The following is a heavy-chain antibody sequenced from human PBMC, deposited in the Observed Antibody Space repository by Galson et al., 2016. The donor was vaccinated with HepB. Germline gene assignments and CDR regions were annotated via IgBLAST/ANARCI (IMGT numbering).Heavy chain of an antibody. CDR3: VRRSGWFNWFDP. V-gene: IGHV4-34*01. Sequence: SETLSLTCAVYGGSFSGYYWSWVRQPPGKGLQWIGEINHSGNTIYNPSLKSRVTISLDTPKNLFTLQLSSVTAADTAIYYCVRRSGWFNWFDPWCQGTLVSVSS. CDR1: GGSFSGYY. CDR2: INHSGNT. D-gene: IGHD6-19*01. J-gene: IGHJ5*02.